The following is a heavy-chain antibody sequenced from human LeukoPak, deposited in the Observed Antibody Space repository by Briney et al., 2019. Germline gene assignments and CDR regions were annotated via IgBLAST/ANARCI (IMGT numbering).Heavy chain of an antibody. CDR3: ARDRSGYSSSWLFDAFDI. J-gene: IGHJ3*02. V-gene: IGHV4-4*07. D-gene: IGHD6-13*01. CDR2: IYTSGST. CDR1: GGSIRSYY. Sequence: SETLSLTCTVSGGSIRSYYWSWIRQPGGKGLEWIGRIYTSGSTNYNPSLKSRVTMSVDTSKNQFSLKLSSVTAADTAVHYCARDRSGYSSSWLFDAFDIWGQGTMVTVSS.